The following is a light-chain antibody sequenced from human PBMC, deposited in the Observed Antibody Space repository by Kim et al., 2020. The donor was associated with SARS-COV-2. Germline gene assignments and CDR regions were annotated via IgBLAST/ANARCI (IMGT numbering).Light chain of an antibody. V-gene: IGKV3-20*01. CDR3: QHYGSSPYT. J-gene: IGKJ2*01. CDR2: GTS. CDR1: QSVSNNY. Sequence: EIVLTQSPGTLSLSPGERATLSCRASQSVSNNYLAWYQQKPGQAPRLLIYGTSSRATGIPDRFSGSGSGTDFTLTISRLEPEDFAVYYCQHYGSSPYTFGQGTKLEI.